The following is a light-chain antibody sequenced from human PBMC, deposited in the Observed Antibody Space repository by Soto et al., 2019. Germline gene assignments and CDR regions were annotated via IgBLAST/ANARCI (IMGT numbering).Light chain of an antibody. J-gene: IGLJ1*01. CDR3: SSYAGSNNFV. CDR2: PVS. CDR1: SSYVGGYNY. Sequence: QSSMSHPPSASRSPGPSFTISFTGTSSYVGGYNYVSWYQQHPGKAPKLIIYPVSDRPSGVPDPFSGSKSSKPASPTVSGLQAEDEADYYCSSYAGSNNFVFATWTKAPVL. V-gene: IGLV2-8*02.